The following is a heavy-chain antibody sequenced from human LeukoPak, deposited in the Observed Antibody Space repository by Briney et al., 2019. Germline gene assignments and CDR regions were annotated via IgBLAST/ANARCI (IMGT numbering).Heavy chain of an antibody. D-gene: IGHD6-19*01. V-gene: IGHV3-48*04. J-gene: IGHJ3*02. CDR2: ITRSSTTI. Sequence: GGSLRLSCAASGFNFSIYSMNWVRQAPGKGLEWVSYITRSSTTIYYADSVKGRFTISRDSAKNSLYLQMNSLRAEDTAVYYCARGVRGWYFDDAFDIWGQGTMVTVSS. CDR1: GFNFSIYS. CDR3: ARGVRGWYFDDAFDI.